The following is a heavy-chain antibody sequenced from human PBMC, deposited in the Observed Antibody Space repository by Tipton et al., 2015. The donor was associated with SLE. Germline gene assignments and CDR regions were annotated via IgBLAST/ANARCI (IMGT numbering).Heavy chain of an antibody. Sequence: TLSLTCTVSGGSVRSHYWSWIRQSPRKGLEWIGYISDSGSTHCNPSLKSRVAISVDTSKNHFSLILTSVSAADTAVYYCARHSPNWFDPWGQGMLVTVSS. CDR3: ARHSPNWFDP. J-gene: IGHJ5*02. V-gene: IGHV4-59*08. CDR2: ISDSGST. CDR1: GGSVRSHY.